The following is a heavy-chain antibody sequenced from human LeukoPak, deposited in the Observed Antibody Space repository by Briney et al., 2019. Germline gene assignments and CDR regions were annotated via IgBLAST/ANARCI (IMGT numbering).Heavy chain of an antibody. J-gene: IGHJ3*02. CDR2: ISGSGGST. D-gene: IGHD1-26*01. CDR1: GFTLCSYA. Sequence: PGGSPRLSCAAAGFTLCSYAMSWGPQAPGEGLEGVSAISGSGGSTYYADSVKGRFTISRDNSKNTLYLQMNSLRAEDTAVYYCAKADYRGGATGSFDIWGQGTMVTVSS. V-gene: IGHV3-23*01. CDR3: AKADYRGGATGSFDI.